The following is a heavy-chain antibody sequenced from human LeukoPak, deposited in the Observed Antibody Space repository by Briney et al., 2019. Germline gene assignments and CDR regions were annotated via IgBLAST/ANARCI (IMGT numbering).Heavy chain of an antibody. Sequence: ASVKVSCKASGYTFTSYGISWVRQAPGQGLEWMGWMNPNSGNTGYAQKFQGRVTMTRNTSISTAYMELSSLRSEDTAVYYCAREGIAAAAWGWFDPWGQGTLVTVSS. D-gene: IGHD6-13*01. CDR2: MNPNSGNT. V-gene: IGHV1-8*02. CDR3: AREGIAAAAWGWFDP. J-gene: IGHJ5*02. CDR1: GYTFTSYG.